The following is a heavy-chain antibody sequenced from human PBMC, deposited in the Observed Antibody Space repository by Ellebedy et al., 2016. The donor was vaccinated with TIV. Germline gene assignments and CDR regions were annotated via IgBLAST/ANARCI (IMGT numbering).Heavy chain of an antibody. CDR3: ARTYYGAYTRTYYFDY. D-gene: IGHD4-17*01. CDR2: IDWDDDS. V-gene: IGHV2-70*17. Sequence: SGPTLVKPTQTLTLTCTFSGFSLSTSGMCVSWLRQPPGKALEWLARIDWDDDSFYSTSLKTRLTISKDTSKNQVVLTIPNMDPVDTATYYCARTYYGAYTRTYYFDYWGQGTLVTVSS. CDR1: GFSLSTSGMC. J-gene: IGHJ4*02.